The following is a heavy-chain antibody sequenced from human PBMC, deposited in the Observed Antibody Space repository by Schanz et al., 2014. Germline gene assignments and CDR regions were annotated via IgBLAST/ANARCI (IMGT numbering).Heavy chain of an antibody. V-gene: IGHV3-23*04. CDR3: AKSDAFDI. CDR1: GFTFSTHA. J-gene: IGHJ3*02. CDR2: ISASGGST. Sequence: EVQLVESGGGLVQPGGSLRLSCAASGFTFSTHAMSWVRQAPGKGLEWVSAISASGGSTYYADSVKGRFTISRDNSKNTLYLQMNSLRPEDTAVYYCAKSDAFDIWGQGTLVAVPS.